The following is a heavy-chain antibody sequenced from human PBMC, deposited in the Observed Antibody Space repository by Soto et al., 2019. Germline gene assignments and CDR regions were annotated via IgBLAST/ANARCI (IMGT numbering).Heavy chain of an antibody. D-gene: IGHD3-3*01. CDR2: IYYSGST. Sequence: SETLSLTCTVSGGSISSSSYYWGWIRQPPGKGLEWIGSIYYSGSTYYNPSLKSRVTISVDTSKNQFSLKLSSVTAADTAVYYCARHKYTIFGVPMDVWGKGTMVTVSS. J-gene: IGHJ6*04. CDR3: ARHKYTIFGVPMDV. CDR1: GGSISSSSYY. V-gene: IGHV4-39*01.